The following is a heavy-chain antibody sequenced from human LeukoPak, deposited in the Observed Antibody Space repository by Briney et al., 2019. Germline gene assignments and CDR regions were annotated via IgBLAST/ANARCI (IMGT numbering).Heavy chain of an antibody. CDR1: GFTVSSNY. J-gene: IGHJ6*02. V-gene: IGHV3-53*01. CDR3: AKSVTMIVVLITIGYGMDV. Sequence: GGSLRLSCAASGFTVSSNYMSWVRQAPGKGLEWVSVIYSGGSTYYADSVKGRFTISRDNSKNTLYLQMNSLRAEDTAVYYCAKSVTMIVVLITIGYGMDVWGQGTTVTVSS. D-gene: IGHD3-22*01. CDR2: IYSGGST.